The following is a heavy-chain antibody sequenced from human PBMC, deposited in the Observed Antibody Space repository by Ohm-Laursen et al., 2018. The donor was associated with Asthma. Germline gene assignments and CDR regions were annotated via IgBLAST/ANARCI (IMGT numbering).Heavy chain of an antibody. CDR1: GVSFSGYY. Sequence: GTLSFTCAVYGVSFSGYYWGWIRQAPGKGLEGIGEINHSESTNYNPSLKSLVTISVDTSKNQFTLKLISVTAAETAVYYCARDQGYSSRFDPWGQGTLVTVSS. J-gene: IGHJ5*02. CDR2: INHSEST. D-gene: IGHD6-19*01. V-gene: IGHV4-34*01. CDR3: ARDQGYSSRFDP.